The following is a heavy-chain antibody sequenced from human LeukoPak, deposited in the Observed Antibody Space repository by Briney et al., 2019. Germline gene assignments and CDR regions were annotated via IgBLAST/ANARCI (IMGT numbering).Heavy chain of an antibody. D-gene: IGHD2-2*01. V-gene: IGHV1-69*13. CDR3: VRGRSEDTGYCSSTSCYLAFDI. Sequence: SVKVSCKASGGTFSSYAISWVRQAPGQGLEWMGGIIPIFGTANYAQKFQGRVTITADESTSTAYMELSSLRSEDTAVYYCVRGRSEDTGYCSSTSCYLAFDIWGQGTMVTVSS. J-gene: IGHJ3*02. CDR2: IIPIFGTA. CDR1: GGTFSSYA.